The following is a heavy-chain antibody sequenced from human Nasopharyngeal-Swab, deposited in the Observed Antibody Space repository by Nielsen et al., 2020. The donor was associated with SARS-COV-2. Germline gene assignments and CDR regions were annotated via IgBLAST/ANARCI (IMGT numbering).Heavy chain of an antibody. V-gene: IGHV1-69*13. J-gene: IGHJ4*02. CDR1: GGTFSTYA. D-gene: IGHD2-15*01. CDR2: IIPIFGTS. CDR3: VRIHGDCSGGSCYSGVDY. Sequence: SVKVSCKAYGGTFSTYAISWVRQAPGQGLEWMGGIIPIFGTSKYAQKFQGRVTITADEPTKTSHMELSSLRSEDTAVYFCVRIHGDCSGGSCYSGVDYWGQGSLVTVSS.